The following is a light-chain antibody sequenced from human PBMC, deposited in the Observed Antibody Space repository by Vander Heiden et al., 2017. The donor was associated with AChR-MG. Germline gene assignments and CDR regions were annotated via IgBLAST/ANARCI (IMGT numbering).Light chain of an antibody. V-gene: IGLV2-23*03. CDR2: EGS. J-gene: IGLJ1*01. CDR3: CSYAGSSTFLYV. CDR1: SSDVGSYNL. Sequence: QSALTQHSSVSGFPGQSITISCTGTSSDVGSYNLVSWYQQHPGKAPKLMIYEGSERPSGVSNRFSGSKSGNTASLTISGLQAEDEADYYCCSYAGSSTFLYVFGTGTKVTVL.